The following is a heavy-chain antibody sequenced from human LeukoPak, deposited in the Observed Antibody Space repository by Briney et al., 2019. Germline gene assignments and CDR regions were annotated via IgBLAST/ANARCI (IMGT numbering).Heavy chain of an antibody. CDR3: ARDTAAAGTYNWFDP. CDR1: GGSLSCYY. D-gene: IGHD6-13*01. J-gene: IGHJ5*02. CDR2: IYTSGST. Sequence: SETLSLTCTVSGGSLSCYYWSWIRQPAGKGLEWIGRIYTSGSTNYNPSLKSRVTMSVDTSKNQFSLKLSSVTAADTAVYYCARDTAAAGTYNWFDPWGQGTLVTVSS. V-gene: IGHV4-4*07.